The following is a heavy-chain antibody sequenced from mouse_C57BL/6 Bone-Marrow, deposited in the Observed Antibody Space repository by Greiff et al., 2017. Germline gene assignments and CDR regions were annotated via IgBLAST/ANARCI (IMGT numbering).Heavy chain of an antibody. J-gene: IGHJ3*01. CDR1: GYTFTSYG. CDR2: IYPRSGNT. Sequence: QVQLKESGAELARPGASVKLSCTASGYTFTSYGISWVKQRTGQGLEWIGEIYPRSGNTYYNEKFKGKATLTADKSSSTAYMELRSLTSEDSAVYFCSYDYPSWFAYWGQGTLVTVSA. V-gene: IGHV1-81*01. CDR3: SYDYPSWFAY. D-gene: IGHD2-4*01.